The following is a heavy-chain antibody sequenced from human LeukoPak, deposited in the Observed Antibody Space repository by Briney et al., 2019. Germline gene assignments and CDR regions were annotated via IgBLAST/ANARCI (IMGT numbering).Heavy chain of an antibody. V-gene: IGHV3-66*02. D-gene: IGHD6-13*01. CDR2: YGAGAA. CDR1: GINVSANY. Sequence: GGSLRVSCAASGINVSANYMTWIRQAPGKGLEWVSLYGAGAAYYAESVRGRFIISRDNSKNTLFLQMNSLRAEDTAVYYCVSSTGQQLIPYDYWGQGTHVAVSS. J-gene: IGHJ4*02. CDR3: VSSTGQQLIPYDY.